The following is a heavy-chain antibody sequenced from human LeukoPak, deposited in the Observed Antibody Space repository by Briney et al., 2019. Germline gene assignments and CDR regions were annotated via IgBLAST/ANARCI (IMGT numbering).Heavy chain of an antibody. V-gene: IGHV3-23*01. CDR3: AKDGGLWISAHWGDS. Sequence: PGGSLRLSCTASGFTFSSYTMSWVRQAPGKGLKWVSTISTGGGNTYYAASVQGRFTVSRDDSKNTLYLQMNSLRAEDTAVYYCAKDGGLWISAHWGDSWGRGTLVTVSS. J-gene: IGHJ4*02. CDR2: ISTGGGNT. D-gene: IGHD2-2*03. CDR1: GFTFSSYT.